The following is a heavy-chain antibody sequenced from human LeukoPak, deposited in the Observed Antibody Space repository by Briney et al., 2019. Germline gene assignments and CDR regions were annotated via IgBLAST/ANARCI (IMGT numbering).Heavy chain of an antibody. Sequence: AGGSLRLSCAASGLTFSSYAMSWVRQAPGKGLEWVSAISGSGGSTYYADSVKGRFTISRDNSKNTLYLQMNSLRAEDTGVYYCAKGRVAARPGAFDYWGQGTLVTVSS. J-gene: IGHJ4*02. CDR2: ISGSGGST. CDR1: GLTFSSYA. D-gene: IGHD6-6*01. CDR3: AKGRVAARPGAFDY. V-gene: IGHV3-23*01.